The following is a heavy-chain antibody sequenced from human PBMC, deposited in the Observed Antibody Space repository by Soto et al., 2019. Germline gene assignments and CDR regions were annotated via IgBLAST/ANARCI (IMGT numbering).Heavy chain of an antibody. V-gene: IGHV4-59*01. CDR3: ARAKSNYQTFDH. CDR2: IYYSGST. J-gene: IGHJ4*02. CDR1: GDSMCSYY. D-gene: IGHD4-4*01. Sequence: QVQLQESGPGLVKPSETLSLTCTVSGDSMCSYYWSWIRQPPGKGLEWIGYIYYSGSTTYNPSLRSRVTMSVDTSKNQFSLRLSSVTAADTAVYYCARAKSNYQTFDHWGQGSQVTVSS.